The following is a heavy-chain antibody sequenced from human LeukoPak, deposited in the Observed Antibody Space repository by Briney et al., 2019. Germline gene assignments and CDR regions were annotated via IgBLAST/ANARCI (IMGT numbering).Heavy chain of an antibody. Sequence: GGSLRLSCAASGFTFSSYGMHWVRQAPGKGLEYVSAISSNGGSTYYANSVKGRFTISRDNSKNTLYLQMGSLRAEDMAVYYCARGLWELRDAFDIWGQGTMVTVSS. CDR2: ISSNGGST. V-gene: IGHV3-64*01. D-gene: IGHD1-26*01. J-gene: IGHJ3*02. CDR1: GFTFSSYG. CDR3: ARGLWELRDAFDI.